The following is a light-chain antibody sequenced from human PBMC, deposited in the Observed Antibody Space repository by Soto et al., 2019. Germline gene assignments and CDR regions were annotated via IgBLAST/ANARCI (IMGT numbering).Light chain of an antibody. CDR2: LGS. J-gene: IGKJ1*01. CDR1: QSLLHSNGYNY. CDR3: MRPLQTQK. V-gene: IGKV2-28*01. Sequence: DIVMTQSPLSLPVTPGEPASISCRSSQSLLHSNGYNYLDWYLQKPGQSPQLLIYLGSNRASGVPDRFSGSGSGTDFTLKISRVEAEDVGVYYCMRPLQTQKFGQGTKVDIK.